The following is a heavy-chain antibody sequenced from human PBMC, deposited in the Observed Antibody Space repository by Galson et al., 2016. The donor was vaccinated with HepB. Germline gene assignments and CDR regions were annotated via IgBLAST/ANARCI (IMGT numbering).Heavy chain of an antibody. D-gene: IGHD3-16*01. V-gene: IGHV3-23*01. Sequence: SLRLSCAASGFTFSRNAMSWVRQAPGKGLEWVSSVSGNGGSTYYADSVKGRFTISRDNSKNTLYLQMNSLRAEDTAVYYCAKTPEMIAFGGFVVDVFDIWCQGTMVTVSS. J-gene: IGHJ3*02. CDR3: AKTPEMIAFGGFVVDVFDI. CDR1: GFTFSRNA. CDR2: VSGNGGST.